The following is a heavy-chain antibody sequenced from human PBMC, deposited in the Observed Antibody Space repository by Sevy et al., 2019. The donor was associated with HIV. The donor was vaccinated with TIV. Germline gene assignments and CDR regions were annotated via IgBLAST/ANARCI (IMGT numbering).Heavy chain of an antibody. CDR1: GFTFSSYE. J-gene: IGHJ4*02. Sequence: GGSLRLPCTASGFTFSSYEMNWVRQAPGKGLEWVSYITNSGSTIYYSDSVKGRFTISRDNARNSLYLQMNSLRAEDTAVYYCARDLPPSATTVAHFDYWGRGTLVTVSS. D-gene: IGHD4-17*01. CDR2: ITNSGSTI. V-gene: IGHV3-48*03. CDR3: ARDLPPSATTVAHFDY.